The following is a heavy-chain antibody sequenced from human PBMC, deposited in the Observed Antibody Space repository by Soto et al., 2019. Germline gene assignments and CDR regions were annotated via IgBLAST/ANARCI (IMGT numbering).Heavy chain of an antibody. D-gene: IGHD3-16*02. J-gene: IGHJ4*02. CDR3: ARDYRAEGDFDY. CDR2: ISYDGSNK. CDR1: GFTFSSYA. V-gene: IGHV3-30-3*01. Sequence: QVQLVESGGGVVQPGRSLRLSCAASGFTFSSYAMHWVRQAPGKGLEWVAVISYDGSNKYYADSVKGRFTISRDNSQNTLYLQMNSLRAEDTAVYYCARDYRAEGDFDYWGQGTLVTVSS.